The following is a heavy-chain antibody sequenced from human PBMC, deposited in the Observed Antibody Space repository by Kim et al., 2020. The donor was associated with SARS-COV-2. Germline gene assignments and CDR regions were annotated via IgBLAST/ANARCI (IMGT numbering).Heavy chain of an antibody. CDR2: IVGGGTNT. Sequence: GGSLRLSCTASGFSFGSFAMSWVRQAPGKGLEWVSAIVGGGTNTYYANSVRGRFTVSRDNSKSTLYLEMSSLRAEDTAVYYCAKMKGHPLPRYSLDYWG. J-gene: IGHJ4*01. D-gene: IGHD2-15*01. CDR3: AKMKGHPLPRYSLDY. V-gene: IGHV3-23*01. CDR1: GFSFGSFA.